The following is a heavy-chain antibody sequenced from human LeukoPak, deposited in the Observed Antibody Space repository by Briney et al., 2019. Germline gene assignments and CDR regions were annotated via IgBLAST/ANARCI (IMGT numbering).Heavy chain of an antibody. CDR1: GGSIRGSSSY. V-gene: IGHV4-39*07. CDR3: ARDRGYSFYGVFGD. CDR2: IIYTGTT. Sequence: PSETLSLTCTVSGGSIRGSSSYWGWIRQSPGKGLEWIGSIIYTGTTYYKPSLKSRVTISVDTSKNQFSLKLSSLTAADTAVYYCARDRGYSFYGVFGDWGQGTLLTVSS. D-gene: IGHD6-13*01. J-gene: IGHJ4*02.